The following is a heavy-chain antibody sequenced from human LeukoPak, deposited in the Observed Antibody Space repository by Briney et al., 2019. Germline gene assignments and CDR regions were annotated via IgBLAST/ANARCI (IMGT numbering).Heavy chain of an antibody. CDR3: ARVLGQLGGRWFDP. V-gene: IGHV3-7*01. CDR1: GFTFSSYW. D-gene: IGHD6-6*01. J-gene: IGHJ5*02. CDR2: IKRDGSEK. Sequence: PGGSLRLSCAASGFTFSSYWMSWVRQAPGKGLEWVANIKRDGSEKYYVDPVKGRFTISRDNAKNSLYLQMNSLRAEDTAVYYCARVLGQLGGRWFDPWGQGTLVTVSS.